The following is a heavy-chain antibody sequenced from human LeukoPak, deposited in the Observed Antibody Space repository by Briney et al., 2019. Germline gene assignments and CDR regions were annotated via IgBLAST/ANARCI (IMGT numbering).Heavy chain of an antibody. D-gene: IGHD6-13*01. CDR3: ARESRRIAAAGPSYYMDV. Sequence: PSETLSLTCTVSGGSISSSSYYWGWIRQPPGKGLEWIGSICYSGSTYYNPSLKSRVTISVDTSKNQFSLMVNSVTAADAAVYYCARESRRIAAAGPSYYMDVWGRGTTVTVSS. CDR2: ICYSGST. CDR1: GGSISSSSYY. V-gene: IGHV4-39*07. J-gene: IGHJ6*03.